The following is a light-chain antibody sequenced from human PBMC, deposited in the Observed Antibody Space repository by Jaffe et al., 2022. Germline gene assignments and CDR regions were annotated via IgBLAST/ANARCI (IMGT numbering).Light chain of an antibody. CDR2: GKN. CDR3: NSRDSSGNRYVV. Sequence: SSELTQDPAVSVALGQTVRITCQGDSLRSYYASWYQQKPGQAPVLVIYGKNNRPSGIPDRFSGSSSGNTASLTITGAQAEDEADYYCNSRDSSGNRYVVFGGGTKLTVL. J-gene: IGLJ2*01. CDR1: SLRSYY. V-gene: IGLV3-19*01.